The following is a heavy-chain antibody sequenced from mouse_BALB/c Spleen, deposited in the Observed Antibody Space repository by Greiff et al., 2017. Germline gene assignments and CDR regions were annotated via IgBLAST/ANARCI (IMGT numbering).Heavy chain of an antibody. D-gene: IGHD3-2*02. V-gene: IGHV1-4*02. J-gene: IGHJ4*01. CDR2: INPSSGYT. CDR3: ARRGPGQRAMDY. Sequence: QVQLQQSAAELARPGASVKMSCKASGYTFTSYTMHWVKQRPGQGLEWIGYINPSSGYTEYNQKFKDKTTLTADKSSSTAYMQLSSLTSEDSAVYYCARRGPGQRAMDYWGQGTSVTVSS. CDR1: GYTFTSYT.